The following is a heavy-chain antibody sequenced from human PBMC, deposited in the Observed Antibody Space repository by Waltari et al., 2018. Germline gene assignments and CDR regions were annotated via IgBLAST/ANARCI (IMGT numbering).Heavy chain of an antibody. V-gene: IGHV4-39*07. CDR3: ARVARDYDSSGYYYENFDY. CDR2: IYYSGST. CDR1: GGSISSSSYY. J-gene: IGHJ4*02. Sequence: QLQLQESGPGLVKPSETLSLTCTVSGGSISSSSYYWGWIRQPPGTGLEWIGSIYYSGSTYYNPSLKSRVTISVDTSKNQFSLKLSSVTAVDTAVYYCARVARDYDSSGYYYENFDYWGQGTLVTVSS. D-gene: IGHD3-22*01.